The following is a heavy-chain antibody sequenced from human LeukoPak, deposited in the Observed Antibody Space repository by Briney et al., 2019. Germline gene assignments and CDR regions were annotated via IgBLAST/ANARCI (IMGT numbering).Heavy chain of an antibody. V-gene: IGHV3-64*01. Sequence: GGSLRLSCAASGFTFSSYAMHWVRQAPGKGLEYVSAISSNGGSTYYANSVKGRFTISRDNSKNTLYLQMGSLRAEDMAVYYCARDRNPLVRHIVVVTALVPDAFDIWGQGAMVTVSS. J-gene: IGHJ3*02. D-gene: IGHD2-21*02. CDR1: GFTFSSYA. CDR3: ARDRNPLVRHIVVVTALVPDAFDI. CDR2: ISSNGGST.